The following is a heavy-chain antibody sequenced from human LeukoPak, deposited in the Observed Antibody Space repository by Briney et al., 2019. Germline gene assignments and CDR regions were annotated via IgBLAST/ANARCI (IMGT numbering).Heavy chain of an antibody. D-gene: IGHD3-10*01. Sequence: ASVKVSCKASGYTFTGYYMHWVRQAPGQGLEWMGWISAYNGNTNYAQKLQGRVTMTTDTSTSTAYMELRSLRSDDTAVYYCARDLSGSFDYWGQGTLVTVSS. CDR3: ARDLSGSFDY. J-gene: IGHJ4*02. V-gene: IGHV1-18*04. CDR2: ISAYNGNT. CDR1: GYTFTGYY.